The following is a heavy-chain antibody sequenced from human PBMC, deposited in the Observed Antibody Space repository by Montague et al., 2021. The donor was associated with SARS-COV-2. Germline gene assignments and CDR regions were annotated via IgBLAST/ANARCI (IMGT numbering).Heavy chain of an antibody. CDR2: ISGSGGNT. CDR1: GFTFSSYA. J-gene: IGHJ4*02. V-gene: IGHV3-23*01. CDR3: AKDTGRRNYFDY. D-gene: IGHD4-11*01. Sequence: SLRLSCAASGFTFSSYAMSWVRQAPGKGLEWVSAISGSGGNTYXXXSXEGRFTISRDNSKNTPYVQLNRLRAEATAVYYCAKDTGRRNYFDYWGQGTLVTVSP.